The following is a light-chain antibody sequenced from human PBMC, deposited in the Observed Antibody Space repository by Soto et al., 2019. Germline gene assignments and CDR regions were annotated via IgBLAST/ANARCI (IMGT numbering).Light chain of an antibody. J-gene: IGKJ5*01. CDR1: QSVSSSY. CDR2: GAS. Sequence: EIVLTQSPGTLSLSPGERATLSCRASQSVSSSYLAWYQQKPGQAPRLLIYGASSRATGIPDRFSGSASGTDFTLSISRLEPEEFAVYYCQQYGSSPITFGQGTRLEIK. CDR3: QQYGSSPIT. V-gene: IGKV3-20*01.